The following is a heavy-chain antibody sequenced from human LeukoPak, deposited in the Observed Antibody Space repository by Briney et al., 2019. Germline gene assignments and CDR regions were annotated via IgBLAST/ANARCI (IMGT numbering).Heavy chain of an antibody. Sequence: SETLSLTCTVSGGSISSGSYYWSWIRQPAGKGLEWIGRIYTSGSTNYNPSLKSRVTISVDTSKNQFSLKLSSVTAADTAVYYCARDRGSAVAGTGGVDYWGQGTLVTVSS. CDR3: ARDRGSAVAGTGGVDY. D-gene: IGHD6-19*01. V-gene: IGHV4-61*02. CDR1: GGSISSGSYY. J-gene: IGHJ4*02. CDR2: IYTSGST.